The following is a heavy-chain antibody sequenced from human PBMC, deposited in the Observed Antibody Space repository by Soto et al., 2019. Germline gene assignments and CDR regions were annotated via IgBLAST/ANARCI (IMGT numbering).Heavy chain of an antibody. V-gene: IGHV1-2*04. Sequence: ASVKVSCKASGYTFTNYGITWVRQAPGQGLEWMGWINANSGDTNYAQKFQGWVTMTTDTSISTAYMELSRLRSDDTAVYYCARAARTTVTNAEFDYWGQGTLVTVSS. D-gene: IGHD4-17*01. CDR1: GYTFTNYG. J-gene: IGHJ4*02. CDR2: INANSGDT. CDR3: ARAARTTVTNAEFDY.